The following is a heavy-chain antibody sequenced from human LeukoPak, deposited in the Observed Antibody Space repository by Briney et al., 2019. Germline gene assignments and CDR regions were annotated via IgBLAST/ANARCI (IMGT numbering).Heavy chain of an antibody. D-gene: IGHD2-15*01. V-gene: IGHV3-48*02. CDR3: ARDWGSSRLNFDY. J-gene: IGHJ4*02. CDR2: ISSSGSTI. CDR1: GFTFSSYS. Sequence: GGSLRLSCAASGFTFSSYSMNWVRQAPGKGLEWISYISSSGSTINYADSVKGRFTISRDSAKNSLYLQMNSLRDEDTAVYYCARDWGSSRLNFDYWGQGTLVTVSS.